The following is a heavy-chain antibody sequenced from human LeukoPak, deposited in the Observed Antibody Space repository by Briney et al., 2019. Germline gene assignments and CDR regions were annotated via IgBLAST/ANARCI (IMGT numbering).Heavy chain of an antibody. D-gene: IGHD5-18*01. CDR1: GFTFSSYS. V-gene: IGHV3-21*01. Sequence: MTGGSLRLSCAASGFTFSSYSMNWVRQAPGKGLEWVSSISSSSSYIYYADSVKGRFTISRDNAKNSLYLQMNSLRAEDTAVYYCARRGGPGYGYIVDTAMVPPSGNDYWGQGTLVTVSS. CDR3: ARRGGPGYGYIVDTAMVPPSGNDY. CDR2: ISSSSSYI. J-gene: IGHJ4*02.